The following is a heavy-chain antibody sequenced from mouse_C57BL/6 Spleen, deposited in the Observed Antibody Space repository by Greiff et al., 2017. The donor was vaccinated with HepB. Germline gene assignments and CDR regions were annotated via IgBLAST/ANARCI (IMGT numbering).Heavy chain of an antibody. Sequence: QVQLQQPGTELVKPGASVKLSCKASGYTFTSYWMHWVKQRPGQGLEWIGNINPSNGGTKYNEKFKSKATLTVDKSSSTAYMQLSSLTSEDSAVYYCARSLYWYYGNPFAYWGQGTLVTVSA. CDR2: INPSNGGT. CDR1: GYTFTSYW. V-gene: IGHV1-53*01. D-gene: IGHD1-1*01. J-gene: IGHJ3*01. CDR3: ARSLYWYYGNPFAY.